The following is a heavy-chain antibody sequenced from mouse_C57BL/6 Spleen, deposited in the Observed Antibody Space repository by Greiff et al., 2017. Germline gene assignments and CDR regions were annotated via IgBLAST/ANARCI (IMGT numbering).Heavy chain of an antibody. J-gene: IGHJ2*01. CDR1: GFTFSSYA. CDR2: ISDGGSYT. Sequence: EVQLQESGGGLVKPGGSLKLSCAASGFTFSSYAMSWVRQTPEKRLEWVATISDGGSYTYYPDNVKGRFTISRDKAKNNLYLQMSHLKSEDTALYYCARAGYDYDCYFDYWGQGTTLTVSS. CDR3: ARAGYDYDCYFDY. V-gene: IGHV5-4*01. D-gene: IGHD2-4*01.